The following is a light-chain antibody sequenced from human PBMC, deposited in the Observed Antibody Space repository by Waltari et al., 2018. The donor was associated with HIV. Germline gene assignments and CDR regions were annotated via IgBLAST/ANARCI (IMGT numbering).Light chain of an antibody. CDR1: QSVTSN. J-gene: IGKJ3*01. V-gene: IGKV3-11*01. Sequence: EIVLTQSPATLSLSPGESATLSCRASQSVTSNLAWYQQKPGQAPRLLIYDASNRATGIPARFSGSGSGTDFTLTISSLEPEDFAVYYCQQRFTFGPGTKVDIK. CDR2: DAS. CDR3: QQRFT.